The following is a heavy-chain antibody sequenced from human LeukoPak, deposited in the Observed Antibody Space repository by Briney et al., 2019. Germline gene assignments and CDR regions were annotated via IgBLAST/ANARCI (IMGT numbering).Heavy chain of an antibody. J-gene: IGHJ3*02. V-gene: IGHV4-38-2*02. CDR1: GYSISSGYY. CDR2: IYHSGST. D-gene: IGHD2-8*01. Sequence: SETLSLTCTVSGYSISSGYYWGWIRQPPGKGLEWIGSIYHSGSTYYNPSLKSRVTISVDTSKNQFSLKLSSVTAADTAVYYCARDLGVIGAFDIWGQGTMVTVSS. CDR3: ARDLGVIGAFDI.